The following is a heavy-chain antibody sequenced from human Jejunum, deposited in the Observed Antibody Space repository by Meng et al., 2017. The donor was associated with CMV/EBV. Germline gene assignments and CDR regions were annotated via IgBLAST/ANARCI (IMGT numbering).Heavy chain of an antibody. CDR2: INWNGGST. D-gene: IGHD3-22*01. J-gene: IGHJ6*02. CDR3: ARVYSRGFVYHMDV. Sequence: SGFKFDDYGFNWVRQVPGKGLEWVCGINWNGGSTGYVDSVKGRFTISRDNAKNSLYLQMNSLRAEDTALYYCARVYSRGFVYHMDVWGQGTTVTVSS. V-gene: IGHV3-20*03. CDR1: GFKFDDYG.